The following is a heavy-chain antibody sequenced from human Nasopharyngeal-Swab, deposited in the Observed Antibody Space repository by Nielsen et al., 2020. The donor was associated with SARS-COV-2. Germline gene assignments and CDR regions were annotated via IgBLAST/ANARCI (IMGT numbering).Heavy chain of an antibody. CDR1: GGSTRNYY. V-gene: IGHV4-59*08. D-gene: IGHD3-3*01. CDR2: IYYSGRT. Sequence: SETLSLTCNVSGGSTRNYYWSWIRQPPGKGLEWIGYIYYSGRTNFNPSLKSRVTMSIDTSNDQFSLKLHSVTAADTAVYFCARPFYNVSSGYFSWYFDVWGRGTLVTVSS. J-gene: IGHJ2*01. CDR3: ARPFYNVSSGYFSWYFDV.